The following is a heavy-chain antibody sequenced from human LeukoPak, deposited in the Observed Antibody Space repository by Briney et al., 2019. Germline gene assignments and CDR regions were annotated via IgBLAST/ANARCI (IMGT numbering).Heavy chain of an antibody. CDR2: IHYSGST. D-gene: IGHD4-23*01. J-gene: IGHJ4*02. CDR3: TRHHDYGDKIDY. CDR1: GGSVTSASHY. Sequence: SETLSLTCTVSGGSVTSASHYWAWIRQPQGKALEWIGSIHYSGSTYYSPSLKSRLTISGDTSKSQFSLKLTFVTAADTAVYYCTRHHDYGDKIDYWGQGTLVTVSS. V-gene: IGHV4-39*01.